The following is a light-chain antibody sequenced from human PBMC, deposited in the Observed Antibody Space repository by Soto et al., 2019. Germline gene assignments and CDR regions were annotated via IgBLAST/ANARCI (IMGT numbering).Light chain of an antibody. CDR1: NSNIGSNT. V-gene: IGLV1-44*01. J-gene: IGLJ2*01. CDR2: SNN. Sequence: QSVLTQPPSASGTPGQRVSISCSGSNSNIGSNTVNWYQQVPGAAPKLLIYSNNQRPSGVPDRFSASKSATSASVAISGLQSEDKADYYCASWDDSLNGVVFGGGTKLTVL. CDR3: ASWDDSLNGVV.